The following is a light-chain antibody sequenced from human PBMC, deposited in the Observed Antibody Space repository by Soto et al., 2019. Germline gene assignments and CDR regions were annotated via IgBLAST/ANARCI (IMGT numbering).Light chain of an antibody. CDR3: SSYTSSSTLV. V-gene: IGLV2-14*01. Sequence: QSVLTQPASVSGSPGQSITISCTGTSSDVGAYNYVSWYQQHPGKAPRLIIYEVANRPSGVSNHFSGSKSGNTASLTISGLQPEDEANYYCSSYTSSSTLVFGGGTKVTVL. J-gene: IGLJ2*01. CDR1: SSDVGAYNY. CDR2: EVA.